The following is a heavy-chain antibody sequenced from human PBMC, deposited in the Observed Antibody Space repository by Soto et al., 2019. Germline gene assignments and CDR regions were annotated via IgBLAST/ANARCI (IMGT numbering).Heavy chain of an antibody. CDR3: ARGSIVAAEYGMDV. D-gene: IGHD6-13*01. V-gene: IGHV3-33*01. Sequence: VGSLILSFAASGFSFSSYGMHWVRQAPGKGLEWVAVIWHDGSKKYYADSVKGRLIISRDNSKNTLYVQINSLRAEDTAVYFCARGSIVAAEYGMDVWGQGTTVTVSS. CDR2: IWHDGSKK. CDR1: GFSFSSYG. J-gene: IGHJ6*02.